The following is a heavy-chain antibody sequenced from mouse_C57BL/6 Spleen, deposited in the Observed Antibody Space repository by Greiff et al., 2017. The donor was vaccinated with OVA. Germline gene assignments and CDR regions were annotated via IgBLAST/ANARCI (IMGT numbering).Heavy chain of an antibody. CDR3: ARSGLGRGYYFDY. Sequence: QVQLQQPGAELVMPGASVKLSCKASGYTFTSYWMHWVKQRPGQGLGWIGEIDPSDSYTNYNQKFKGKSTLTVDKSSSTAYMQLSSLTSEDSAVYYCARSGLGRGYYFDYWGQGTTLTVSS. CDR1: GYTFTSYW. J-gene: IGHJ2*01. CDR2: IDPSDSYT. V-gene: IGHV1-69*01. D-gene: IGHD4-1*01.